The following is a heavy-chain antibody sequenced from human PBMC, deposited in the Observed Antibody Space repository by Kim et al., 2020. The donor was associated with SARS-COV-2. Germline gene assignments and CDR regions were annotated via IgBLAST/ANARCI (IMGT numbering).Heavy chain of an antibody. J-gene: IGHJ4*02. CDR3: ARASARPMVRGIGY. V-gene: IGHV1-2*02. D-gene: IGHD3-10*01. Sequence: AQKFQGRVTMTRDTSISTAYMELSRLRSDDTAVYYCARASARPMVRGIGYWGQGTLVTVSS.